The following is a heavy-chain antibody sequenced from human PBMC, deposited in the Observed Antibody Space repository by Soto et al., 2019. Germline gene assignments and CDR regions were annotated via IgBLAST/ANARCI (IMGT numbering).Heavy chain of an antibody. J-gene: IGHJ4*02. CDR1: GFTFSDYY. V-gene: IGHV3-11*05. Sequence: QVQLVESGGGLVKPGGSLRLSCAASGFTFSDYYMSWIRQAPGKGLEWVSYISRSSSFTNDADSVRGRFTISRDDAKNSLFLQMDSLRAEDTAVYYCARCSDGYSYCGSFDSWGQGTLVTVSS. CDR3: ARCSDGYSYCGSFDS. D-gene: IGHD5-18*01. CDR2: ISRSSSFT.